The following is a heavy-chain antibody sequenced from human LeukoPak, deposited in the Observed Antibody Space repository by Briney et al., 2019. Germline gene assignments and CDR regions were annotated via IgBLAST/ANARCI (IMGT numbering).Heavy chain of an antibody. CDR2: INSDGSST. CDR1: GFTFSSYW. V-gene: IGHV3-74*01. CDR3: ARVDFWSGNYD. Sequence: GGSLRLSCAASGFTFSSYWMHWVRRAPGKGLVWVSRINSDGSSTSYADSVKGRFTISRDNAKNTLYLQMNSLRAEDTAVYYCARVDFWSGNYDWGQGTLVTVSS. J-gene: IGHJ4*02. D-gene: IGHD3-3*01.